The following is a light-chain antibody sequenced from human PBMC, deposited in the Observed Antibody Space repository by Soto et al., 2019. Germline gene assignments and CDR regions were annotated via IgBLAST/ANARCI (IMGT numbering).Light chain of an antibody. Sequence: IQMTQSPSTLSSSLGDRVTITCRASQSISSWLAWYQQKPGKAPKLLIYKASSLESGVPSRFSGSGSGTEFTLTISSMKPDDFATYYCQQYNSYPTFGGGTKVDIK. CDR1: QSISSW. CDR3: QQYNSYPT. J-gene: IGKJ4*01. V-gene: IGKV1-5*03. CDR2: KAS.